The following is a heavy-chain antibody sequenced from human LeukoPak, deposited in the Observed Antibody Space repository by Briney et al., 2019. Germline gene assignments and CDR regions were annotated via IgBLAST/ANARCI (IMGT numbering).Heavy chain of an antibody. CDR1: GFTFSSDV. CDR3: ARVGSYGMDV. J-gene: IGHJ6*02. CDR2: ISGSGDKT. Sequence: GGSLRLSCAASGFTFSSDVMNWVRQRPGKGLEWVSVISGSGDKTYYADSVKGRFTISRDNAKNSLYLQMNDLRAEDTAVYYCARVGSYGMDVWGQGTTVTVSS. D-gene: IGHD3-10*01. V-gene: IGHV3-23*01.